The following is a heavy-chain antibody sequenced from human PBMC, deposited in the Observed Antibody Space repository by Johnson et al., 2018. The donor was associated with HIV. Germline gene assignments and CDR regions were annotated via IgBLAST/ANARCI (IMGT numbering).Heavy chain of an antibody. Sequence: QVQLVESGGGVVQPGGSLRLSCVASGFTFSSYAMHWVRQAPGKGLEWVAVISYDGSNKYYADSVKGRFTISRDNTENLVYLQMNILSAEDTAVYYCARAPEVRGVEAFDIWGQGTVVTVSS. CDR3: ARAPEVRGVEAFDI. CDR2: ISYDGSNK. V-gene: IGHV3-30-3*02. CDR1: GFTFSSYA. D-gene: IGHD3-10*01. J-gene: IGHJ3*02.